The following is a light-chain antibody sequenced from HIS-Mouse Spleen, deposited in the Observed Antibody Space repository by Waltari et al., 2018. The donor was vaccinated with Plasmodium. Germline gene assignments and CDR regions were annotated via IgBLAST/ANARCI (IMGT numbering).Light chain of an antibody. J-gene: IGKJ3*01. V-gene: IGKV3-15*01. CDR2: GAS. Sequence: EIVLTQSPATLSVSPGDRPTLPCRASPRVSSNLAWYQQKPGQAPRLLIYGASTRATGIPARFSGSGSGTEFTLTISSLQSEDFAVYYCQQYNNWSFTFGPGTKVDIK. CDR1: PRVSSN. CDR3: QQYNNWSFT.